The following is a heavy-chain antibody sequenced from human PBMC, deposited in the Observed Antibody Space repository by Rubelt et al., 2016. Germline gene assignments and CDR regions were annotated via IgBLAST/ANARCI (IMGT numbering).Heavy chain of an antibody. CDR3: ARVSGNAFEL. CDR2: SFSSGTA. J-gene: IGHJ3*01. D-gene: IGHD3-3*01. CDR1: GGSINGGGHL. Sequence: QVELRESGPGLVKPSQTLSLTCTVSGGSINGGGHLWSWPRQRPEKGPVRIGYSFSSGTAYHNPSLDSRVFISLETSENQCSRRLNSRTTAVETTDFCARVSGNAFELWGQGTMVAVSS. V-gene: IGHV4-31*03.